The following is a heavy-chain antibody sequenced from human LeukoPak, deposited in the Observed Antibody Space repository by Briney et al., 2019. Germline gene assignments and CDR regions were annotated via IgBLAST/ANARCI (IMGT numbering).Heavy chain of an antibody. J-gene: IGHJ4*02. CDR1: GFIFSSYW. CDR3: ARADETSIAVAGTLFDY. CDR2: IHSDGSDT. D-gene: IGHD6-19*01. Sequence: PGGSLRLSCAASGFIFSSYWMHWVRQAPGKGLVWVSRIHSDGSDTTYADSVKGRFTISRDNSKNTLYLQMNSLRAEDTAVYYCARADETSIAVAGTLFDYWGQGTLVTVSS. V-gene: IGHV3-74*01.